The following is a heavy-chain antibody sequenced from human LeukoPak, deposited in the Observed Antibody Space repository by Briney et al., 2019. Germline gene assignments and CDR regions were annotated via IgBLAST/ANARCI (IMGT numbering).Heavy chain of an antibody. CDR2: IRSDGNNK. V-gene: IGHV3-33*01. J-gene: IGHJ3*01. CDR1: GFTFNNYG. D-gene: IGHD1-26*01. CDR3: AREYSGSYYVAAFDV. Sequence: QPGGSLRLSCAASGFTFNNYGMHWVRQAPGKGLEWVAVIRSDGNNKYYVDSVKGRFTVSRDKSKNTLYLQMNSLRAEDTAVYYCAREYSGSYYVAAFDVWGQGTLVTVSS.